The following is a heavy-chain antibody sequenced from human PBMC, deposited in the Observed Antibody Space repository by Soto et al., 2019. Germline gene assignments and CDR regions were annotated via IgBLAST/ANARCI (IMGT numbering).Heavy chain of an antibody. J-gene: IGHJ4*02. CDR3: ARPPGYISDWYYFDL. Sequence: QVRLVQSGAEVKKPGASVKVSCEASGYNFIDFHIHWVRQAPGQGFEWIGRISPKSGGTNYAQKFEGRVTMTWDTSLNTAYMELSSLKSDDTAVYYCARPPGYISDWYYFDLWGQGTRVTVSS. CDR1: GYNFIDFH. CDR2: ISPKSGGT. V-gene: IGHV1-2*02. D-gene: IGHD3-9*01.